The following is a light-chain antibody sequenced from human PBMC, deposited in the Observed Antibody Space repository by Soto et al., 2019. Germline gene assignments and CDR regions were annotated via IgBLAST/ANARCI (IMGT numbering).Light chain of an antibody. Sequence: VVTQEPSLTVSPGGTVTLTCASSTGAVTSDYYPNWLQQKPGQAPRSLIHSTYTRHFWTPARFSGSLLGGKAALTVSDVQPEDEADYYCLLYHGAAQVFGGGTQLTVL. V-gene: IGLV7-43*01. CDR2: STY. CDR3: LLYHGAAQV. J-gene: IGLJ7*01. CDR1: TGAVTSDYY.